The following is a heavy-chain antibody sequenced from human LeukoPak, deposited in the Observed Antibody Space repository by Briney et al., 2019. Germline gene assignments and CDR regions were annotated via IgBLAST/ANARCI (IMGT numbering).Heavy chain of an antibody. J-gene: IGHJ4*02. CDR1: GFTFSSYS. CDR3: ARASKYYYDSSGYPLDY. D-gene: IGHD3-22*01. CDR2: ISSSSSSI. Sequence: KPGGSLRLSCAASGFTFSSYSMNWVRQAPGKGLEWVSSISSSSSSIYYADSVKGRFTISRDNAKNSLYLQMNSLRAEDTAVYYCARASKYYYDSSGYPLDYWGQGTLVTVSS. V-gene: IGHV3-21*01.